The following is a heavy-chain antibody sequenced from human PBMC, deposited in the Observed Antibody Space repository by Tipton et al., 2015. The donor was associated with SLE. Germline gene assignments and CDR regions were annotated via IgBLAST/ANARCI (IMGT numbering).Heavy chain of an antibody. Sequence: GSLRLSCAASGFTFSSYDMHWVHQATGKGLEWVSAIGTAGDTYYPGSVKGRFTISRENAKNSLYLQMNSLRAGDTAVYYCARGWAMVQGRYYGMDVWGQGTTVTVSS. V-gene: IGHV3-13*01. CDR1: GFTFSSYD. CDR3: ARGWAMVQGRYYGMDV. D-gene: IGHD3-10*01. J-gene: IGHJ6*02. CDR2: IGTAGDT.